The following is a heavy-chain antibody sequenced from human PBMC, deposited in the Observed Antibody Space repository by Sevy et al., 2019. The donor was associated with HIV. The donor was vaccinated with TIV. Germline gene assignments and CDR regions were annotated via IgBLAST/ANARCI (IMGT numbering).Heavy chain of an antibody. CDR1: GYTFTTYA. D-gene: IGHD6-19*01. CDR3: AKDSMYSSGWIFDY. J-gene: IGHJ4*02. Sequence: ASVKVSCKASGYTFTTYAIHWVRQAPGQRLEWMGWINTGNGNRKYSQSLQGRITFTRDTSASTTYMELSSLRSEDTAVYYCAKDSMYSSGWIFDYWGQGTLVTVSS. V-gene: IGHV1-3*04. CDR2: INTGNGNR.